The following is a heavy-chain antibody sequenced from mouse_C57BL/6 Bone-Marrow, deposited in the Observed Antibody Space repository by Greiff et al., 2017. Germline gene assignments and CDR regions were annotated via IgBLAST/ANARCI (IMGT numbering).Heavy chain of an antibody. J-gene: IGHJ4*01. CDR2: ISSGGSYT. CDR3: ARQEGYGEYAMDD. V-gene: IGHV5-6*01. D-gene: IGHD2-13*01. CDR1: GFTFSSYG. Sequence: EVKLMESGGDLVKPGGSLKLSCAASGFTFSSYGMSWVRQTPDKRLEWVATISSGGSYTYYPDSVKGRFTISRDNAKNTLYLQMSSLKSEDTAMYYCARQEGYGEYAMDDWGQGTSVTVAS.